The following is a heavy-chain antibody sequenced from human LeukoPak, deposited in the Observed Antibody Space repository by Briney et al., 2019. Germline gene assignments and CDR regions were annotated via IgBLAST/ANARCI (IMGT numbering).Heavy chain of an antibody. D-gene: IGHD2-2*01. V-gene: IGHV4-39*01. J-gene: IGHJ4*02. Sequence: SETLSLTCTVSGGSISSRSYYWGWIRQPPGKGLEWIGSMYYSGSTYYSPSLKSRVTISVDMSKKQISLKLRAVTAADTAVYCCASVVDSSLSDGYWGQGTLVTVSS. CDR1: GGSISSRSYY. CDR2: MYYSGST. CDR3: ASVVDSSLSDGY.